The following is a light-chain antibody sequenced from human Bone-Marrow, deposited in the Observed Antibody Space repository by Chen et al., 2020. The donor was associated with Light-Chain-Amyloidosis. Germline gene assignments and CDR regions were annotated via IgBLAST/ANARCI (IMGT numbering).Light chain of an antibody. CDR1: NIGSTS. J-gene: IGLJ3*02. CDR3: QVWDRSSDRPV. V-gene: IGLV3-21*02. Sequence: SYVLTQPSSLSVAPGQTATIACGGNNIGSTSVHWYQQTPGQAPLLVVYDDSDRPSGIPERLSGSNSGNTATLTTSRVEDGDEADYYCQVWDRSSDRPVFGGGTKLTV. CDR2: DDS.